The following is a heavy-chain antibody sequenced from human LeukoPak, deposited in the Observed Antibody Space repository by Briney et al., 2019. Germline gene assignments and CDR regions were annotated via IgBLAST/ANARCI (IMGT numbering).Heavy chain of an antibody. Sequence: PGGSLTLSCAASGFTSSSYSMNWVRQAPGKGLEWVSSISSSSSYIYYADSVKGRFTISRDNAKNSLYLQMNSLRAEGTAVYYCAREGLYGDYYDSSGYYFDYWGQGTLVTVSS. CDR2: ISSSSSYI. CDR3: AREGLYGDYYDSSGYYFDY. J-gene: IGHJ4*02. V-gene: IGHV3-21*01. D-gene: IGHD3-22*01. CDR1: GFTSSSYS.